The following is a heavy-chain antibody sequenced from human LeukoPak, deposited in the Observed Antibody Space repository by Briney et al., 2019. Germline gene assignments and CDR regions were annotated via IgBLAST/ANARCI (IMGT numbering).Heavy chain of an antibody. CDR3: ARDRSGSRWRWFDP. CDR1: GGTFSSYA. Sequence: SSVTLSCKASGGTFSSYAISWVRLAPGHGLEWMGGIIPIFGTANYAQKFQGRVTITADESTSTAYMELSSLRSEDTAVYYCARDRSGSRWRWFDPWGQGPMDTVSS. D-gene: IGHD6-13*01. V-gene: IGHV1-69*01. CDR2: IIPIFGTA. J-gene: IGHJ5*02.